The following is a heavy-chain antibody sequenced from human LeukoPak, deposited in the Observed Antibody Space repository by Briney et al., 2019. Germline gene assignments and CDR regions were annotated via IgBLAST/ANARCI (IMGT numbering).Heavy chain of an antibody. CDR2: INHSGST. Sequence: SETLSLTCAVYGGSFSGYHWSWIRQPPGKGLEWIGEINHSGSTNYNPSLKSRVTISVDTSKNQFSLKLSSVTAADTAVYYCARGRRITMVRGVIGGLFDYWGQGTLVTVSS. J-gene: IGHJ4*02. D-gene: IGHD3-10*01. CDR3: ARGRRITMVRGVIGGLFDY. CDR1: GGSFSGYH. V-gene: IGHV4-34*01.